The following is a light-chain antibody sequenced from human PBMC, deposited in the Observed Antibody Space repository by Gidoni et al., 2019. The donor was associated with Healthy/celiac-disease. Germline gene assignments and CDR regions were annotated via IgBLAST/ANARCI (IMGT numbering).Light chain of an antibody. CDR1: QSVSSSY. CDR3: QQYGTSGRT. V-gene: IGKV3-20*01. CDR2: GAA. J-gene: IGKJ4*01. Sequence: EIALTQYPGTLSLSPGERATLSCRASQSVSSSYLAWYQQKPGQAPRLLIYGAASRATGIPDRFSGSGSGTDFTLTISRLEPEDFAVYYCQQYGTSGRTFGGGTKVEIK.